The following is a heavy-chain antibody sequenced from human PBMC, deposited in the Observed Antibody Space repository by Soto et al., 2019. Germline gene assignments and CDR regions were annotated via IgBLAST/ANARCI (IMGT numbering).Heavy chain of an antibody. D-gene: IGHD2-15*01. CDR1: GYKFTTYF. J-gene: IGHJ4*02. CDR2: IHPSGDT. Sequence: ASVKVSCKASGYKFTTYFIHWVRQAPGQGLEWMGMIHPSGDTGYAQKFRGRVTMTIDTSTTTAYMELRNLTSEDTAVYFSVRGYCTTSPCSGGLLMGPSWGQGTLVTVSS. CDR3: VRGYCTTSPCSGGLLMGPS. V-gene: IGHV1-46*01.